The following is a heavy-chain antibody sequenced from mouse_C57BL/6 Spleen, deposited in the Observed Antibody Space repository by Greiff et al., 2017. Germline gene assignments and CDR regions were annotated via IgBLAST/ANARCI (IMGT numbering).Heavy chain of an antibody. V-gene: IGHV1-18*01. J-gene: IGHJ3*01. Sequence: EVQLQQSGPELVKPGASVKIPCKASGYTFTDYNMDWVKQSHGKSLEWIGDINPNNGGTIYNQKFKGKATLTVDKSSSTAYMELRSLTSEDTAVYYCARDLDGYYEGVFAYWGQGTLVTVSA. D-gene: IGHD2-3*01. CDR1: GYTFTDYN. CDR3: ARDLDGYYEGVFAY. CDR2: INPNNGGT.